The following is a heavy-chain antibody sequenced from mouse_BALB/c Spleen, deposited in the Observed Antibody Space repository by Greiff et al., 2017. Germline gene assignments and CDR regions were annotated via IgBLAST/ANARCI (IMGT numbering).Heavy chain of an antibody. CDR1: GYTFTSYW. Sequence: LQQPGSELVRPGASVKLSCKASGYTFTSYWMHWVKQRPGQGLEWIGNIYPGSGSTNYDEKFKSKATLTVDTSSSTAYMQLSSLTSEDSAVYYCTRFPIYDGGYYFDYWGQGTTLTVSS. CDR2: IYPGSGST. CDR3: TRFPIYDGGYYFDY. V-gene: IGHV1S22*01. J-gene: IGHJ2*01. D-gene: IGHD2-12*01.